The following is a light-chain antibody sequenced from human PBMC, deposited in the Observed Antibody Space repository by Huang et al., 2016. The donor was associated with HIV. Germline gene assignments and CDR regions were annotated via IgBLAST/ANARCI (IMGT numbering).Light chain of an antibody. J-gene: IGKJ2*01. Sequence: EIVMTQSPATVSVSPGARATLTCRASQSVNSNLAWYQQKPGQAPRPLISGASTRASGIPARFSGSGAGTEFTLTISSLQSEDFAVYYCQQYNDWPPMYTFGQGTKLEIK. CDR3: QQYNDWPPMYT. CDR1: QSVNSN. V-gene: IGKV3-15*01. CDR2: GAS.